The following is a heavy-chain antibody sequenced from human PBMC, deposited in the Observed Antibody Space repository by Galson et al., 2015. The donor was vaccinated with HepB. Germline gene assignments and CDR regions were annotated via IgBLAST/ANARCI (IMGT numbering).Heavy chain of an antibody. CDR3: ARDDYGDHASYYYYGMDV. Sequence: SVKVSCKASGYTFTSYGISWVRQAPGQGLEWMGWISAYNGNTNYAQKLQGRVTMTTDTSTSTAYMELRSLRSDDTALYYCARDDYGDHASYYYYGMDVWGQGTTVTVSS. V-gene: IGHV1-18*04. J-gene: IGHJ6*02. CDR1: GYTFTSYG. CDR2: ISAYNGNT. D-gene: IGHD4-17*01.